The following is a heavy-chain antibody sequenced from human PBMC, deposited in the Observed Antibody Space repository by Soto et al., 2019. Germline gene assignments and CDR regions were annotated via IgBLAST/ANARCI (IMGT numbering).Heavy chain of an antibody. CDR3: ARGGRRSPGMDV. CDR2: IYYSGST. J-gene: IGHJ6*02. V-gene: IGHV4-31*03. CDR1: GGSISSGGYY. Sequence: QVQLQESGPGLVKPSQTLSLTCTVSGGSISSGGYYWSWIRQHPGKGLEWIGYIYYSGSTYYNPSPKSRLTRSVAPSKNQFSLKLSSVTAADTAVYYCARGGRRSPGMDVWGQGTTVTVSS.